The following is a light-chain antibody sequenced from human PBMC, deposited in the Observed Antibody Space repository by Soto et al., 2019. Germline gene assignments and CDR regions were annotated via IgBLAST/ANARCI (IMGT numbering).Light chain of an antibody. Sequence: DIQMTQSPSTLSASVGDRVTITCRASQSISSWLAWYQQKPGKAPKFLIYDASSLESGVPSRFSGSGSGTEFTLTISSLQADDFAPYYCQQYNSYPITFGPGTKVDVK. CDR1: QSISSW. CDR3: QQYNSYPIT. V-gene: IGKV1-5*01. CDR2: DAS. J-gene: IGKJ3*01.